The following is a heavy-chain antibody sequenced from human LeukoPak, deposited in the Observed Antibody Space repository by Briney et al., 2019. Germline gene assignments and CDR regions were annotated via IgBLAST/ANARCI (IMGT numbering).Heavy chain of an antibody. CDR2: FDPEDGET. Sequence: GASVKVSCKVSGYTLTELSMHWVRQAPGKGLEGMGGFDPEDGETIYAQKFQGRVTMTEGTSTDTAYMELSSLRSEDTAVYYCATDRVGKLRYFELDYWGQGTLVTVSS. CDR3: ATDRVGKLRYFELDY. J-gene: IGHJ4*02. D-gene: IGHD3-9*01. CDR1: GYTLTELS. V-gene: IGHV1-24*01.